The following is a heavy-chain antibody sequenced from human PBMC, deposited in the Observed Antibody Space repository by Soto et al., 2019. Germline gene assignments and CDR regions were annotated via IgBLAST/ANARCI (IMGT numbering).Heavy chain of an antibody. Sequence: PSETLSLTCAVSGYSISSSNWWGWIRQPPGKGLEWIGYIYYSGTTYYNPSLKSRVTMSVDTSKNQFSLKLSSVTAADTAVYYCARVDVGPIVVVPAAMERYYYGMDVWGQGTTVTVSS. CDR3: ARVDVGPIVVVPAAMERYYYGMDV. CDR1: GYSISSSNW. J-gene: IGHJ6*02. V-gene: IGHV4-28*03. D-gene: IGHD2-2*01. CDR2: IYYSGTT.